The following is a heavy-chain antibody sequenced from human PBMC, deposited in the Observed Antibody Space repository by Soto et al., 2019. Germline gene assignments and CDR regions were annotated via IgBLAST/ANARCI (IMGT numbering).Heavy chain of an antibody. J-gene: IGHJ6*02. CDR1: GYTFTSYW. Sequence: GESLKISCQGSGYTFTSYWIGWVRQMPGKGLEWVAIIYPADSNARYSPSFRGQVTISADKSINTAYLRWSSLKASDSTICFCARPFGMDVWGQGTTVTVSS. CDR3: ARPFGMDV. CDR2: IYPADSNA. V-gene: IGHV5-51*01.